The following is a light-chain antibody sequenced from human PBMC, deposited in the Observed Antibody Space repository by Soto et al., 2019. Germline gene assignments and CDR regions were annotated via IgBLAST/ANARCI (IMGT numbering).Light chain of an antibody. J-gene: IGKJ1*01. CDR2: KAS. CDR3: QQYNSYSKT. V-gene: IGKV1-5*03. CDR1: QSISSW. Sequence: DIQMTPSPSTLSASVVYIVTITCLASQSISSWLAWYQQKPGKAPKLLIYKASSLESGVPSRFSGSGSGTEFTLTISSLQPDDFATYYCQQYNSYSKTFGQGTKGDIK.